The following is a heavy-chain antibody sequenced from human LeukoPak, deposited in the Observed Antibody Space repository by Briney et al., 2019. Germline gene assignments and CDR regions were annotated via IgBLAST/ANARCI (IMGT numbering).Heavy chain of an antibody. Sequence: SETLSLTCTVSGGSISSYYWSWIRQTPGKGLEWIGYIYYSGSTNYNPSLKSRVTISVDTSKNQFSLKLSSVTAADTAVYYCARPEYSSGWYVYWGQGTLVTVSS. V-gene: IGHV4-59*08. CDR1: GGSISSYY. D-gene: IGHD6-19*01. CDR2: IYYSGST. J-gene: IGHJ4*02. CDR3: ARPEYSSGWYVY.